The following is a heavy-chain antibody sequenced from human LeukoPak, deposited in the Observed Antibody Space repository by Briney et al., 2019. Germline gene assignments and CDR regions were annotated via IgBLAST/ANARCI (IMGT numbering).Heavy chain of an antibody. Sequence: GGSLRLSCVASGFTVSSNYMTWVRQAPGKGLEWVSVICSGGNTFYADSVKGRFTISRDNSKNTLYLQMNSLRGEDTAIYYCARDDVATVFDYWGQGTLVTVSS. J-gene: IGHJ4*02. CDR3: ARDDVATVFDY. D-gene: IGHD3-16*01. V-gene: IGHV3-66*02. CDR1: GFTVSSNY. CDR2: ICSGGNT.